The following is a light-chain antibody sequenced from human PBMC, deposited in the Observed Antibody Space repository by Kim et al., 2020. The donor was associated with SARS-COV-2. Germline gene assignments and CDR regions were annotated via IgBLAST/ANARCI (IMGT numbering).Light chain of an antibody. CDR3: NSYTSRSTFV. J-gene: IGLJ1*01. V-gene: IGLV2-18*02. CDR1: SSDVGSYNR. CDR2: EVS. Sequence: QSALTQPPSVSGSPGQSVTISCTGTSSDVGSYNRVSWYQQPPGTAPKLLIYEVSNRPSGVPDRFSGSKSGNTASLTISGLQAEDEADYYCNSYTSRSTFVFGTGNKVTVL.